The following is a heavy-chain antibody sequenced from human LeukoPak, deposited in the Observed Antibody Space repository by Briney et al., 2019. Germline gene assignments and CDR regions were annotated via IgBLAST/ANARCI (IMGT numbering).Heavy chain of an antibody. V-gene: IGHV4-39*01. CDR2: IYYSGST. CDR3: ARIAVAAYYYYYYGMDV. CDR1: GGSISSSSYY. D-gene: IGHD6-19*01. J-gene: IGHJ6*02. Sequence: SETLSLTCTVSGGSISSSSYYWGWIRQPPGKGLEWSGSIYYSGSTYYNPSLKSRVSISVDTSKNQFSLKLRSVTAADTAVYYCARIAVAAYYYYYYGMDVWGQGTTVTVSS.